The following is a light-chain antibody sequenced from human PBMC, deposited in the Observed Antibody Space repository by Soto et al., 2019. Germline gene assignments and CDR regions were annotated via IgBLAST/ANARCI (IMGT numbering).Light chain of an antibody. J-gene: IGLJ2*01. Sequence: QSALTQPASVSGSPGQSITISCTGTSSDVGGYNFVSWYQHHPGKAPKLMIYDVTNRPSGVSNRFSGSKSDNTASLTISGLQAEDEADYYCSSYISNSTHVIFGGGTKVTVL. CDR1: SSDVGGYNF. CDR3: SSYISNSTHVI. CDR2: DVT. V-gene: IGLV2-14*03.